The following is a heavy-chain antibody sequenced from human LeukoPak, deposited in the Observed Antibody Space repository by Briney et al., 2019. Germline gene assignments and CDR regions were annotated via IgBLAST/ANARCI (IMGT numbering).Heavy chain of an antibody. V-gene: IGHV4-61*02. CDR2: IYTSGST. Sequence: PSETLSLICTVSGGSISSGSYYWSWIRQPAGKGLEWIGRIYTSGSTNYNPSLKSRVTISVDTSKNQFSLKLSSVTAADTAVYYCARDRAARPFWWFDPWGQGTLVTVSS. CDR1: GGSISSGSYY. D-gene: IGHD6-6*01. CDR3: ARDRAARPFWWFDP. J-gene: IGHJ5*02.